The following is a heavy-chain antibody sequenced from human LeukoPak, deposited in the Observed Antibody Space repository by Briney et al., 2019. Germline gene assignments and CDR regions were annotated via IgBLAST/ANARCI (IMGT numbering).Heavy chain of an antibody. V-gene: IGHV4-34*01. Sequence: SETLSLTCAVYGGSFSGYYWSWIRQPPGKGLEWIGEINHSGSTYYSPSLKSRVTISVDTSKNQFSLKLSSVTAADTAVYYCARDLLNYGGNSLHYFDYWGQGNLVTVSS. CDR3: ARDLLNYGGNSLHYFDY. CDR2: INHSGST. CDR1: GGSFSGYY. J-gene: IGHJ4*02. D-gene: IGHD4-23*01.